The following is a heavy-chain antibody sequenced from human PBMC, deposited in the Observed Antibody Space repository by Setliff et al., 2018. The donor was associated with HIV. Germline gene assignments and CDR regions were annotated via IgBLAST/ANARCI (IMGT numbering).Heavy chain of an antibody. CDR1: GTSINSHY. V-gene: IGHV4-34*01. CDR3: AKGSGFYDY. Sequence: SETLSLTCTVSGTSINSHYWSWIRQPPGKGLEWIGEINHSGSTNYNPSLKSRVTISVDTSMDQFSLKLNSVTAADTAVYYCAKGSGFYDYWGQGTLVTVSS. D-gene: IGHD3-22*01. CDR2: INHSGST. J-gene: IGHJ4*02.